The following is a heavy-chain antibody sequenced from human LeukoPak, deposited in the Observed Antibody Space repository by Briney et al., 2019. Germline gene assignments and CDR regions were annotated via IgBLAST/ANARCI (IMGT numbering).Heavy chain of an antibody. V-gene: IGHV3-30*02. CDR3: AKAGVRGVIFTSYYYHYMDV. CDR1: GFTFSSYS. Sequence: GGSLRLSCAASGFTFSSYSMNWVRQAPGKGLEWVAFIRYDGSNKYYADSVKGRFTISRDNSKNTLYLQMNSLRAEETAVYYCAKAGVRGVIFTSYYYHYMDVWGKGTTVTTSS. J-gene: IGHJ6*03. D-gene: IGHD3-10*01. CDR2: IRYDGSNK.